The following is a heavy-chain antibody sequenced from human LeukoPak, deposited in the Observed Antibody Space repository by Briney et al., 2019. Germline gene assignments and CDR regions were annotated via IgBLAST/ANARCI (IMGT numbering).Heavy chain of an antibody. CDR1: GGTFSSYA. CDR3: AREEYYYDSSGYYYGY. Sequence: VASVKVSCKASGGTFSSYAISWVRQAPGQGLEWMGGIIPIFGTANYAQKFQGRVTITADESTSTAYMELSSLRSEDTAVYYCAREEYYYDSSGYYYGYWGQGTLVTVSS. V-gene: IGHV1-69*13. J-gene: IGHJ4*02. D-gene: IGHD3-22*01. CDR2: IIPIFGTA.